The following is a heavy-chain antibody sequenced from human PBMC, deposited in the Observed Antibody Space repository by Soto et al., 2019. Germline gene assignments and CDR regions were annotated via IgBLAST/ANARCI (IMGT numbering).Heavy chain of an antibody. Sequence: GASVKVSCKVSGYTLTELSMHWVRQAPGKGLEWMGGFDPEDGETIYAQKFQGRVTMTEDTSTDTAYMELSSLRSEDTAVYYCATDLHSSGWYMIDYWGQGTLVTVSS. CDR1: GYTLTELS. CDR3: ATDLHSSGWYMIDY. V-gene: IGHV1-24*01. J-gene: IGHJ4*02. D-gene: IGHD6-19*01. CDR2: FDPEDGET.